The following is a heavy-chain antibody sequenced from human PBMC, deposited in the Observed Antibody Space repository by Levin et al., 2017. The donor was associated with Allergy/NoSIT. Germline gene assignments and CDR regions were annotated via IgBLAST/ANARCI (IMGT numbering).Heavy chain of an antibody. V-gene: IGHV1-46*01. CDR3: ARGLRGIAVATRAFDI. CDR2: INPSGGST. CDR1: GYTFTSYY. J-gene: IGHJ3*02. D-gene: IGHD6-19*01. Sequence: ASVKVSCKASGYTFTSYYMHWVRQAPGQGLEWMGIINPSGGSTSYAQKFQGRVTMTRDTSTSTVYMELSSLRSEDTAVYYCARGLRGIAVATRAFDIWGQGTMVTVSS.